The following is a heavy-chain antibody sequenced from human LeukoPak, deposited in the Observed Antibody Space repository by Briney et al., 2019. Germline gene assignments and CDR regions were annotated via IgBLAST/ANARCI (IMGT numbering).Heavy chain of an antibody. D-gene: IGHD6-19*01. Sequence: PSETLSLTCTVSGGSISSYYWSWIRQPPGKGLEWIGYIYYSGSTNYNPSLKSRVTISVDTSKNQFSLKLSSVTAADTAVYYCARHAGSSGWYPRYFDLWGRGTLVTVSS. CDR1: GGSISSYY. CDR2: IYYSGST. J-gene: IGHJ2*01. CDR3: ARHAGSSGWYPRYFDL. V-gene: IGHV4-59*08.